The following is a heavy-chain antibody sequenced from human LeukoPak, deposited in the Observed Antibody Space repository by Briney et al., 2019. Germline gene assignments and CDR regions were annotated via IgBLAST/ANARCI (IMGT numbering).Heavy chain of an antibody. D-gene: IGHD1-1*01. J-gene: IGHJ4*02. CDR3: ARRGITSWKYCFDY. CDR1: GGSFSGYY. CDR2: INHSGST. Sequence: SETLSLTCAVYGGSFSGYYWSWIRQPPGKGLEWIGEINHSGSTNYNPSLKSRVTISVDASKNQFSLKLSSVTAADTAVYYCARRGITSWKYCFDYWGQGTLVTVSS. V-gene: IGHV4-34*01.